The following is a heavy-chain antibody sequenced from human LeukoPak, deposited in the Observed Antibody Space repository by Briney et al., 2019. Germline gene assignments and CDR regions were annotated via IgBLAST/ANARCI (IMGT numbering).Heavy chain of an antibody. D-gene: IGHD6-19*01. CDR1: GFTFSSYW. J-gene: IGHJ6*03. Sequence: GGSLRLSCAASGFTFSSYWMHWVRQAPGKGLVWVSRINSDGSSTSYADSVKGRFTISRDNAKNTLYLQTNSLRAEDTAVYYCAKAPAVAGTFYYYMDVWGKGTTVTVSS. CDR3: AKAPAVAGTFYYYMDV. V-gene: IGHV3-74*01. CDR2: INSDGSST.